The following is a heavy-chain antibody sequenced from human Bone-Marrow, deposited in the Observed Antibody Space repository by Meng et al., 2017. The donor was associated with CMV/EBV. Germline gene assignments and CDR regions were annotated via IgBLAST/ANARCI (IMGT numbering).Heavy chain of an antibody. V-gene: IGHV5-51*01. CDR3: ARLGCSSTSCYFGWFDP. CDR1: GYNFTNFW. Sequence: GESLKISCKGSGYNFTNFWIAWVRQMAGKGLEWMGIIYPGDSDTRYSPSFQGQVTISADKSISTAYLQWSSLKASDTATYYCARLGCSSTSCYFGWFDPWGQGTLVTVSS. J-gene: IGHJ5*02. CDR2: IYPGDSDT. D-gene: IGHD2-2*01.